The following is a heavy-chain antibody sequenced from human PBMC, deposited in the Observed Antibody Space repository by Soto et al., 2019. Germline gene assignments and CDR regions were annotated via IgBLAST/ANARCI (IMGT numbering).Heavy chain of an antibody. CDR1: GFTFTRYS. Sequence: GGSLRLSCAASGFTFTRYSMNWVRQAPGKGLEWVSSISSTTNYIYYGDSMKGRFTISRDNGKNSLYLQMNSLRAEDTTVYYCARDGPVLRFLEWSNYGMDVWGQGTTVTVSS. D-gene: IGHD3-3*01. CDR2: ISSTTNYI. J-gene: IGHJ6*02. V-gene: IGHV3-21*01. CDR3: ARDGPVLRFLEWSNYGMDV.